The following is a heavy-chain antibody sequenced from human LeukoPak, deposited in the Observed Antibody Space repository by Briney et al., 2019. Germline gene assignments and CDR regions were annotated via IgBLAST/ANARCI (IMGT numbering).Heavy chain of an antibody. Sequence: PGGSLRLSCAASGFTVSSNSVSWVRQAPGKGLEWVSLIYGGGSTYYADPVKGRFTISRDNSKNTLYLQMNSLRPEDTAVYYCARHSGNSGSYYFDYWGQGTLVTVSS. CDR3: ARHSGNSGSYYFDY. V-gene: IGHV3-53*01. CDR1: GFTVSSNS. D-gene: IGHD5-12*01. J-gene: IGHJ4*02. CDR2: IYGGGST.